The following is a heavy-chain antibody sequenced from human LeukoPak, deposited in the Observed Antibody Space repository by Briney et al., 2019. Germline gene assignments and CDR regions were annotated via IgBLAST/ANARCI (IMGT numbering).Heavy chain of an antibody. Sequence: GGSPRLSCAASGFTFSSSAMNWVRQAPGKGLEWVSAISGRSSSTYYADSVKGRFTISRDNSKNTLYLQMNSLRAEDTALYYCARDFWGAFDIWGQGTMVTVSS. V-gene: IGHV3-23*01. CDR3: ARDFWGAFDI. J-gene: IGHJ3*02. CDR1: GFTFSSSA. CDR2: ISGRSSST. D-gene: IGHD7-27*01.